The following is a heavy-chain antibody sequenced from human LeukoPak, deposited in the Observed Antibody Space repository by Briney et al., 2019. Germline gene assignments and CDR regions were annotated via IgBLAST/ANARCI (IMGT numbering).Heavy chain of an antibody. CDR3: ARLGAPLYYYYMDV. CDR2: INTNTGNP. J-gene: IGHJ6*03. CDR1: GGTFSSYA. V-gene: IGHV7-4-1*02. D-gene: IGHD1-26*01. Sequence: ASVKVSCKASGGTFSSYAISWVRQAPGQGLEWMGWINTNTGNPTYAQGFTGRFVFSLDTSVSTAYLQISSLKAEDTAVYYCARLGAPLYYYYMDVWGKGTTVTVSS.